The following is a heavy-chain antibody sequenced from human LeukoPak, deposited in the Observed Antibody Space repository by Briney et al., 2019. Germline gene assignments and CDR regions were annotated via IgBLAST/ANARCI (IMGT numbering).Heavy chain of an antibody. CDR3: AKPWRYYDSSGYSYFDY. D-gene: IGHD3-22*01. Sequence: GGSLRLSCAASGFTFSSSGMHWVRQAPGRGLEWVAFIRFDGTTKYYAQSVRGRFTISRDNSKNTLGLQMNSLRAEDTAVYYCAKPWRYYDSSGYSYFDYWGQGTLVTVSS. CDR1: GFTFSSSG. J-gene: IGHJ4*02. V-gene: IGHV3-30*02. CDR2: IRFDGTTK.